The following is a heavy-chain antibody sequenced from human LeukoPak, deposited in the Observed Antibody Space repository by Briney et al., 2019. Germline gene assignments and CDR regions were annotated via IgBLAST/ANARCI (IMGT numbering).Heavy chain of an antibody. J-gene: IGHJ3*02. V-gene: IGHV4-30-4*08. CDR1: GGSISSGDYY. CDR3: ARSSSGWYQDAFDI. CDR2: IYYSGST. Sequence: SQTLSLTCTVSGGSISSGDYYWSWIRHPPGKRLEWIGYIYYSGSTYYNPSLKSRVTISVDTSKNQFSLKLSSVTAADTAVYYCARSSSGWYQDAFDIWGQGTMVTVSS. D-gene: IGHD6-19*01.